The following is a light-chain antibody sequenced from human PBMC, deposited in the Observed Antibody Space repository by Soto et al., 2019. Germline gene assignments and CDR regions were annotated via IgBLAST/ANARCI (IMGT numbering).Light chain of an antibody. CDR2: WAS. V-gene: IGKV4-1*01. CDR1: QSVFHSSYNRNH. Sequence: DIVMTQSPDSLPVSLGERATISCKSSQSVFHSSYNRNHLAWYQQKPGQPPRLLIYWASTRESGVPVRFSGSGSATDFTLTISSLQAEDVAVYYCQQYYSTPLTFGPGTKVEIK. CDR3: QQYYSTPLT. J-gene: IGKJ3*01.